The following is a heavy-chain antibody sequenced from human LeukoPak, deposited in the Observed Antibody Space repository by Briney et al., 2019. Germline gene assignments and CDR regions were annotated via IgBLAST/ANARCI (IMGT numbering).Heavy chain of an antibody. V-gene: IGHV4-61*02. J-gene: IGHJ6*03. CDR3: ARSSGWSYYYYYYMDV. D-gene: IGHD3-22*01. CDR2: IYTSGST. CDR1: GGSISSGSYY. Sequence: SETLSLTCTVSGGSISSGSYYWSWIRQPAGKGLEWIGRIYTSGSTNYNPSLKSRVTISVDTSKNQFSLKLSSVTAAGTAVYYCARSSGWSYYYYYYMDVWGKGTTVTVSS.